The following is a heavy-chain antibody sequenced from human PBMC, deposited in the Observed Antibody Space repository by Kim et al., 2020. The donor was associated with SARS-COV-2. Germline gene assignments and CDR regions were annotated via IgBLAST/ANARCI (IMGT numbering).Heavy chain of an antibody. D-gene: IGHD3-10*01. CDR2: ISSSSSYI. CDR3: ARAAIGEGLLWFGESEED. Sequence: GGSLRLSCAASGFTFSSYSMNWVRQAPGKGLEWVSSISSSSSYIYYADSVKGRFTISRDNAKNSLYLQMNSLRAEDTAVYYCARAAIGEGLLWFGESEEDWGQGTLVTVSS. V-gene: IGHV3-21*01. J-gene: IGHJ4*02. CDR1: GFTFSSYS.